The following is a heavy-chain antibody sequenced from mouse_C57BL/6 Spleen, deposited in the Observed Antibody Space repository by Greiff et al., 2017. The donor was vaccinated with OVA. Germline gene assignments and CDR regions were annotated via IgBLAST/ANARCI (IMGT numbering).Heavy chain of an antibody. CDR1: GFTFSSYA. CDR2: ISSGGDYL. Sequence: EVHLVESGAGLVKPGGSLKLSCAASGFTFSSYAMSWVRQTPEKRLEWVAYISSGGDYLYYADTVKGRFTISIDNDRHPLDLKRIRMKSEDTAMYYCTREAYSDGYAMDYWGQGTSVTVSS. D-gene: IGHD1-1*01. V-gene: IGHV5-9-1*02. CDR3: TREAYSDGYAMDY. J-gene: IGHJ4*01.